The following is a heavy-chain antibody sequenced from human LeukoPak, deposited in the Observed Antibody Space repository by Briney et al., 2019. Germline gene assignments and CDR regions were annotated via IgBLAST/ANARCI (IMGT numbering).Heavy chain of an antibody. D-gene: IGHD6-19*01. CDR1: GFRFRSYW. V-gene: IGHV3-7*04. Sequence: GGSLRLSGAASGFRFRSYWMSWVRQAPGKGLEWVTNIKQDGSEKYYVDSVKGRFTISRDNAKNSLYLQMNSLRAEDTAVYYCARDCGNGLFDPWGQGTLVTVSS. CDR2: IKQDGSEK. CDR3: ARDCGNGLFDP. J-gene: IGHJ5*02.